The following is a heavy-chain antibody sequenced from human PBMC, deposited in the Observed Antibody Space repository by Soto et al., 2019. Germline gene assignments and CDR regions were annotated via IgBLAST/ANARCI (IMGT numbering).Heavy chain of an antibody. D-gene: IGHD6-19*01. Sequence: EVPLLQSGGGLVQPGGSLTLSCAASGFTFSDYTMTWVRQAPGKVLECVSVILSAYNTYYADSVRGRFTISRDNSKNTLSLEMNSLRAEDTAVYFCARRTSGYFGYWGQGALVTVSS. CDR3: ARRTSGYFGY. CDR2: ILSAYNT. CDR1: GFTFSDYT. J-gene: IGHJ4*02. V-gene: IGHV3-23*03.